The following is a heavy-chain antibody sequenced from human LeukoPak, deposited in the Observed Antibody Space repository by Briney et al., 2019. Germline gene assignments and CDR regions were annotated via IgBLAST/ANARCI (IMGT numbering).Heavy chain of an antibody. CDR3: ARGGTSGYSSTRHFWGGNYYFDY. Sequence: ASVKVSCKASGYTFTSYDINWVRQATGQGLEWMGWMNPNSGNTGYAQKFQGRVTMTRNTSISTAYMELSSLRAEDTAVYYCARGGTSGYSSTRHFWGGNYYFDYWGQGSLVTVSS. V-gene: IGHV1-8*01. CDR2: MNPNSGNT. D-gene: IGHD2-2*01. J-gene: IGHJ4*02. CDR1: GYTFTSYD.